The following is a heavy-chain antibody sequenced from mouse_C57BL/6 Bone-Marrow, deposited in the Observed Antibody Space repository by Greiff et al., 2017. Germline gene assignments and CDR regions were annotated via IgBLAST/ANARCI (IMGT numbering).Heavy chain of an antibody. D-gene: IGHD1-1*01. Sequence: LVESGPELVKPGASVKLSCKASGYPFTSYDINWVKQRPGQGLEWIGWIYPRDGSTKYNEKFKGKATLTVDTSSSTAYMELHSLTSEDSAVYCCARLEFDGSSGDLYFDVWGTGTTVTVSS. CDR2: IYPRDGST. CDR1: GYPFTSYD. V-gene: IGHV1-85*01. J-gene: IGHJ1*03. CDR3: ARLEFDGSSGDLYFDV.